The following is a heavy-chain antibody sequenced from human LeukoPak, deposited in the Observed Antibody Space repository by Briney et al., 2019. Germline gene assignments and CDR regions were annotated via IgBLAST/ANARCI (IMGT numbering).Heavy chain of an antibody. J-gene: IGHJ6*02. CDR2: IYYSGST. CDR1: GGSVSSGSYY. D-gene: IGHD6-19*01. Sequence: SETLSLTCTVSGGSVSSGSYYWSWIRQPPGKGLEWIGYIYYSGSTNYNPSLKSRVTISVDTSNNQFSLKLSSVTAADTAVYYCACAYSSGWYYYYGMDVWGQGTTVTVSS. CDR3: ACAYSSGWYYYYGMDV. V-gene: IGHV4-61*01.